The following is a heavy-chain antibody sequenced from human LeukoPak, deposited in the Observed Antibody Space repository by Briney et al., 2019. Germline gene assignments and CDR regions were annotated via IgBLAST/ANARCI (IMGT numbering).Heavy chain of an antibody. V-gene: IGHV3-9*01. J-gene: IGHJ4*02. CDR2: ISWNSGSI. D-gene: IGHD2-2*01. Sequence: SLRLSCAASGFTFDDYAMHWVRQAPGKGLEWVSGISWNSGSIGYADSVKGRFTISRDNAKNSLYLQMNSLRTEDTALYYCAKAPSLVLPSDYWGQGTLVTVSS. CDR3: AKAPSLVLPSDY. CDR1: GFTFDDYA.